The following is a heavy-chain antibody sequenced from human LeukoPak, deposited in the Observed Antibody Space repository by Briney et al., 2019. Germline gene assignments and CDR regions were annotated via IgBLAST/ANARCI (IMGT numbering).Heavy chain of an antibody. D-gene: IGHD3-10*01. Sequence: ASVKVSCKASGYTFTGYYMHWVRQAPGQGLEWMGWINPNSGGTNYAQKFQGRVTMTRDTSISTAYMELSRLRSDDTAVYYCARDIGVVTMVRGVLYYYYGMDVWGQGTTVTVSS. J-gene: IGHJ6*02. CDR3: ARDIGVVTMVRGVLYYYYGMDV. CDR2: INPNSGGT. CDR1: GYTFTGYY. V-gene: IGHV1-2*02.